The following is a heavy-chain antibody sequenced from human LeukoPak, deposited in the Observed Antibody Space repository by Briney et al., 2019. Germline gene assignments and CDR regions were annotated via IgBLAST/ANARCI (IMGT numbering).Heavy chain of an antibody. CDR1: GGTFSSYA. D-gene: IGHD1-26*01. CDR3: ARVSSADGRSNYFDY. CDR2: IIPIFGTA. Sequence: SVKVSCKASGGTFSSYAISWVRQAPGQGLEWMGGIIPIFGTANYAQKFQGRVTITRDTSASTAYMELSSLRSEDTAVYYCARVSSADGRSNYFDYWGQGTLVTVSS. J-gene: IGHJ4*02. V-gene: IGHV1-69*05.